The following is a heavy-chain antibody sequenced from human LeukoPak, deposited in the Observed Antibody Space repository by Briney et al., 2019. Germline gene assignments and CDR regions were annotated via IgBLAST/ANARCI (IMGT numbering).Heavy chain of an antibody. CDR2: MNPNSGNT. V-gene: IGHV1-8*02. D-gene: IGHD3-22*01. CDR3: ARDPYYYDSSGYSDDY. Sequence: ASVKVSCKASGYTFTNYGINWVRQATGQGLEWMGWMNPNSGNTGYAQKFQGRVTMTRNTSISTAYMELSSLRSEDTAVYYCARDPYYYDSSGYSDDYWGQGTLVTVSS. CDR1: GYTFTNYG. J-gene: IGHJ4*02.